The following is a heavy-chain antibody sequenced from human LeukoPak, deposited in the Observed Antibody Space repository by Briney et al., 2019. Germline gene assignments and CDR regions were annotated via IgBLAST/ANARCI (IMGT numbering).Heavy chain of an antibody. J-gene: IGHJ3*02. V-gene: IGHV4-59*01. CDR1: GGSISSYY. D-gene: IGHD2-21*01. CDR3: ARLVGGAFDI. CDR2: IYYSGST. Sequence: PSETLSLTCTVSGGSISSYYWSWIRQPPGKGLEWIGYIYYSGSTNYNPSLKSRVTISVDTSKNQSSLKLSSVTAADTAVYYCARLVGGAFDIWGQGTMVTVSS.